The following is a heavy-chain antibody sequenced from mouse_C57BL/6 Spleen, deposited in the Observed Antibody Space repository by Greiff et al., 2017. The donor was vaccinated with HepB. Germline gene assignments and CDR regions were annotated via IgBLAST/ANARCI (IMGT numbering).Heavy chain of an antibody. V-gene: IGHV1-55*01. Sequence: QVQLQQPGAELVKPGASVKMSCKASGYTFTSYWITWVKQRPGQGLEWIGDIYPGSGSTNYNEKFKSKATLTVDTSSSTAYVQLSSLTSEDSAVYYCARSGNGNYLYYFDYWGQGTTLTVSS. CDR2: IYPGSGST. CDR1: GYTFTSYW. CDR3: ARSGNGNYLYYFDY. D-gene: IGHD2-1*01. J-gene: IGHJ2*01.